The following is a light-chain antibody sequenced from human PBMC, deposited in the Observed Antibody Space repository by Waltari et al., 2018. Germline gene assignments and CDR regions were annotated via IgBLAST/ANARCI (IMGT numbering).Light chain of an antibody. CDR2: WAS. J-gene: IGKJ1*01. Sequence: DIVMTQSPDSLAVSLGERATINCKSSQSVISSFNNKNYLTWFQQKAGEPPKLLIYWASTRESGGPDRFSGSGSGTDFNLTISGLQAEDVAVYYCQQYSATPPTFGQGTKVEIK. CDR1: QSVISSFNNKNY. V-gene: IGKV4-1*01. CDR3: QQYSATPPT.